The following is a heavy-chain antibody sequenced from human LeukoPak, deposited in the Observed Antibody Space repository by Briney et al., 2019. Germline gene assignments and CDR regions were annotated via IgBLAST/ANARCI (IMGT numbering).Heavy chain of an antibody. CDR1: GFTFSSYA. CDR3: VRYRSIAVAGTRVRWFDY. V-gene: IGHV3-23*01. CDR2: ISGSGGST. J-gene: IGHJ4*02. Sequence: GGSLRLSCAASGFTFSSYAMSWVRQAPGKGLEWVSAISGSGGSTYYADSVKGRFTISRDNSKNTLYLQMNSLRSDDTAVYYCVRYRSIAVAGTRVRWFDYWGQGTLVTVSS. D-gene: IGHD6-19*01.